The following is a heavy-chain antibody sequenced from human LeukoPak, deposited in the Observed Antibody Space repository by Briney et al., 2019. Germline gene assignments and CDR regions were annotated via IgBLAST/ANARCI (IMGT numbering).Heavy chain of an antibody. Sequence: PGGSLRLSCAASGFTFNSYAMCWVRQAPGEGLEWVSGIFGSGGSAHYADSVKGRFTISGDNSKNTLYPQMNSLRAEDTAVYYCGKTTAGYSSGRFPGWPVDYWGQGTLVTVSS. J-gene: IGHJ4*02. CDR2: IFGSGGSA. CDR3: GKTTAGYSSGRFPGWPVDY. CDR1: GFTFNSYA. V-gene: IGHV3-23*01. D-gene: IGHD6-19*01.